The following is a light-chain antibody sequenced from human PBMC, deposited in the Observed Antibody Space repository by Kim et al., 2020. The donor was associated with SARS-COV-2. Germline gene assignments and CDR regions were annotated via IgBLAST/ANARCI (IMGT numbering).Light chain of an antibody. Sequence: LGQIIRITCQGDSLRTYYASWYQQKPGQAPVLVIYSKNSRPSGLPDRFSGSSSGKTAYLSITGAQAEDEADYYCNSRDISGNHRVFGTGTKVTVL. J-gene: IGLJ1*01. V-gene: IGLV3-19*01. CDR3: NSRDISGNHRV. CDR2: SKN. CDR1: SLRTYY.